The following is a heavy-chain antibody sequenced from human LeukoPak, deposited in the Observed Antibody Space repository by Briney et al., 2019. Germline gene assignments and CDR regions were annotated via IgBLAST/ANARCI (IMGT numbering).Heavy chain of an antibody. Sequence: SETLSLTCTVSGGSISSYYRSWIRQPPGKGLEWIGYIYYSGSTNYNPSLKSRATISVDTSKNQFSLKLSSVTAADTAVYYCARHRSYGDYVGYFDYWGQGTLVTVSS. CDR1: GGSISSYY. J-gene: IGHJ4*02. D-gene: IGHD4-17*01. CDR3: ARHRSYGDYVGYFDY. CDR2: IYYSGST. V-gene: IGHV4-59*08.